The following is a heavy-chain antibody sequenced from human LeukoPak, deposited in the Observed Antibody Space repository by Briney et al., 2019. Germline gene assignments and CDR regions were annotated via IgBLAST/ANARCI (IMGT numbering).Heavy chain of an antibody. Sequence: AGGSLRLSCAASGFTVSSNYMSWVRQAPGKGLEWVSVIYSGGSTYYADSVKGRFTISRDNSKNTLYLQMNSLRAEDTAVYYCAKDLSIVVVPAAISDAFDIWGQGTMVTVSS. CDR2: IYSGGST. CDR3: AKDLSIVVVPAAISDAFDI. CDR1: GFTVSSNY. V-gene: IGHV3-53*01. J-gene: IGHJ3*02. D-gene: IGHD2-2*01.